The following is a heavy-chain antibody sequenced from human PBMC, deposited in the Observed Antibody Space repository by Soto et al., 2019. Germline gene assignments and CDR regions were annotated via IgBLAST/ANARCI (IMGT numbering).Heavy chain of an antibody. D-gene: IGHD2-15*01. Sequence: KPSETLSLTCPVSVFFSSSGNYWGCIRKPPGKGLEWIGSIFHGGNTYYNPALKSRVTISVDMSKNQFSLKLNSVTAADTAVYYCARARWYDAFDVWGQGTVVTVS. CDR1: VFFSSSGNY. V-gene: IGHV4-38-2*02. J-gene: IGHJ3*01. CDR2: IFHGGNT. CDR3: ARARWYDAFDV.